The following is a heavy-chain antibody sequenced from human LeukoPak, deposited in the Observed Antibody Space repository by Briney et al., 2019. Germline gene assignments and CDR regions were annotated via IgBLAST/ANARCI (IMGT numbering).Heavy chain of an antibody. CDR2: IYTSGRT. V-gene: IGHV4-61*02. CDR1: AGSITFGSYY. J-gene: IGHJ4*02. D-gene: IGHD3-16*02. CDR3: ARARVIPASFDD. Sequence: SQTLSLICTVSAGSITFGSYYWTWIRPPAGKGLEWIGRIYTSGRTFYNPSLKSRVTISMDTSMNQFSLRLNSVTAADTAVYYCARARVIPASFDDWGQGTLVTVSS.